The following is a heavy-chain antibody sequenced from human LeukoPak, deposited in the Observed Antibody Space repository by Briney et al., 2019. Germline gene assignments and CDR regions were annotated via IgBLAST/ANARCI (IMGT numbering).Heavy chain of an antibody. D-gene: IGHD6-19*01. CDR1: GGSFSGYY. V-gene: IGHV4-34*01. Sequence: SETLSLTCAVYGGSFSGYYWSWIRQPPGKGLEWIGEINHSGSTNYNPSLKSRVTISVDTSKNQFSLKLSSVTAADTAVYYCARGSSGWSFDYWGQGTLVTVSS. CDR3: ARGSSGWSFDY. J-gene: IGHJ4*02. CDR2: INHSGST.